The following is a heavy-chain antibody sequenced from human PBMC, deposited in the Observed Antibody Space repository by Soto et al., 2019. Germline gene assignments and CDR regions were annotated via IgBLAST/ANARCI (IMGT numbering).Heavy chain of an antibody. D-gene: IGHD5-18*01. J-gene: IGHJ4*02. Sequence: EVQLVESGGGLVQPGGSLRLSCVGSGFTFSSYWMHWVRQAPGKGLVWVSRVNSAGSASSYADSVKGRFTVSRDNAKNTLYLQMNILSSEDTAVDYCATGGYSYGWGYWGQGTLVTVSS. V-gene: IGHV3-74*01. CDR1: GFTFSSYW. CDR2: VNSAGSAS. CDR3: ATGGYSYGWGY.